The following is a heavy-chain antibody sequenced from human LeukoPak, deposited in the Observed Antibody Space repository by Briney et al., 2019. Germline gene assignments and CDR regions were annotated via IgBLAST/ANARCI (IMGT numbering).Heavy chain of an antibody. CDR1: GYTFSTYG. CDR2: ITAYNGHT. CDR3: ARSKDIVAMDFNY. J-gene: IGHJ4*02. D-gene: IGHD5-12*01. V-gene: IGHV1-18*01. Sequence: ASVKVSCKASGYTFSTYGISWVRQAPEQGLEWMGWITAYNGHTKYAQKFQGRVTMTTDTSTSTAYMEMRSLRSDDTAVYYCARSKDIVAMDFNYWGQGTLVTVSS.